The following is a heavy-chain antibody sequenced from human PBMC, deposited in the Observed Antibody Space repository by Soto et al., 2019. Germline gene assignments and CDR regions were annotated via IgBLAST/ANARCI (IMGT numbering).Heavy chain of an antibody. CDR3: ANLYDFWSGYYSPIKAPDAFDI. Sequence: VGSLRLSCAASGCTFSSYAMGWVRQGPGKGLEWVAVVSIGGSTHYADSVRGRFTISRDNSKNTLSLQMNSLTAEDTAVYYCANLYDFWSGYYSPIKAPDAFDIWGQGTMVTVSS. CDR1: GCTFSSYA. D-gene: IGHD3-3*01. J-gene: IGHJ3*02. V-gene: IGHV3-23*01. CDR2: VSIGGST.